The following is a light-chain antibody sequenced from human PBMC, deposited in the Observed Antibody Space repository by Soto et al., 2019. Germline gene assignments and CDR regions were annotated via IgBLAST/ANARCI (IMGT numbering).Light chain of an antibody. V-gene: IGLV2-23*02. CDR2: DVS. Sequence: LTQPASVSGSPGQSITISCTGTSSDVGGYNFVSWYQHHPGKAPKLMVYDVSKRPSGVSNRFSGSKSGNTASLTISGLQAEDEADYYCCSYAGSSTYVFGTGTKVTVL. CDR1: SSDVGGYNF. J-gene: IGLJ1*01. CDR3: CSYAGSSTYV.